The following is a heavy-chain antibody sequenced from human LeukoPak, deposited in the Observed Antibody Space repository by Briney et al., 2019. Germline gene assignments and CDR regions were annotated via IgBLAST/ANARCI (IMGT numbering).Heavy chain of an antibody. CDR3: ARFRSSTYSSGWYQVPFDY. Sequence: GASVKVSCKASGYTFTSYGISWVRQAPGQGLEWMGWVSAYNGNTNYAQKLQGRVTMTTDTSTSTAYMELRSLRSDDTAVYYCARFRSSTYSSGWYQVPFDYWGQGTLVTVSS. CDR2: VSAYNGNT. D-gene: IGHD6-19*01. CDR1: GYTFTSYG. V-gene: IGHV1-18*01. J-gene: IGHJ4*02.